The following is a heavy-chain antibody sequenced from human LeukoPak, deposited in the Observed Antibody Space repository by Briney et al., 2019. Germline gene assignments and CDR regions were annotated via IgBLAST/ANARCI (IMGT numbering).Heavy chain of an antibody. J-gene: IGHJ3*02. CDR1: VYTFTIYG. CDR2: ISAYNGNT. V-gene: IGHV1-18*01. CDR3: ARGSIAAAKTGAFDI. Sequence: ASVTVSFTSAVYTFTIYGISWVRQAHGQGLEWMGWISAYNGNTNYAQKLQGRVTMTTDTSTSTAYMELRSLRSDDTAVYYCARGSIAAAKTGAFDIWGQGTMVTVSS. D-gene: IGHD6-13*01.